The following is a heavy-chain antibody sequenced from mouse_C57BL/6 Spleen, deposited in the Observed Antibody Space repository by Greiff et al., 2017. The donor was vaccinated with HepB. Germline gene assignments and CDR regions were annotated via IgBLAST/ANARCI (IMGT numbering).Heavy chain of an antibody. CDR3: ASHYYGPFAY. Sequence: QVQLQQSGPELVKPGASVKISCKASGYAFSSSWMNWVKQRPGKGLEWIGRIYPGDGDTNYNGKFKGKATLTADKSSSTAYMQLSSLTSEDSAVYFCASHYYGPFAYWGQGTLVTVSA. J-gene: IGHJ3*01. CDR2: IYPGDGDT. CDR1: GYAFSSSW. V-gene: IGHV1-82*01. D-gene: IGHD1-2*01.